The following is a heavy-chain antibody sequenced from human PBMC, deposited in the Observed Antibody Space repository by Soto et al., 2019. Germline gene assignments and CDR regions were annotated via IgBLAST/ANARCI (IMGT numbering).Heavy chain of an antibody. CDR1: GGTFSSYA. D-gene: IGHD6-19*01. Sequence: QVQLVQSGAEVKKPGASVKVSCKASGGTFSSYAISWVRQAPGQGLEWMGGIIPIFGTANYAQKFQGRVTITADESTSTAYMELSSLRSEDTAVYYCARDLRSSGYSSGPDAFDIWGQGTMVTVSS. J-gene: IGHJ3*02. V-gene: IGHV1-69*01. CDR3: ARDLRSSGYSSGPDAFDI. CDR2: IIPIFGTA.